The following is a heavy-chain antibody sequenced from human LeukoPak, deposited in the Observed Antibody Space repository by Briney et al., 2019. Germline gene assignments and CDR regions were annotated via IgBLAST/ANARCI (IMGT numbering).Heavy chain of an antibody. CDR1: GFTFTNAW. D-gene: IGHD3-10*01. CDR2: IKSKTDGGTT. J-gene: IGHJ4*02. V-gene: IGHV3-15*01. Sequence: PGGSLRLSCAASGFTFTNAWMSWVRQAPGKGLEWVGRIKSKTDGGTTDYAAPVKGRFTISRDDSKNTLYLQMNSLKTEDTAVYYCTTDRVLLWFGESQSSWGQGTLVTVSS. CDR3: TTDRVLLWFGESQSS.